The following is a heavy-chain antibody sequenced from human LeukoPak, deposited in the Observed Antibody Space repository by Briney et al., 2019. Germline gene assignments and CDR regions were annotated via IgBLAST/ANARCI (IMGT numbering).Heavy chain of an antibody. Sequence: GGAPRDSCAASGFTFSSYGMHWGRQAPGEGREGVGVISYEGSIKYYADTVKGRFTISRDNSKNTLYLQMNTLRAEDTAVYYCAKDYARLVIPDYWGQGTLVTVSS. D-gene: IGHD3-9*01. CDR1: GFTFSSYG. V-gene: IGHV3-30*18. J-gene: IGHJ4*02. CDR3: AKDYARLVIPDY. CDR2: ISYEGSIK.